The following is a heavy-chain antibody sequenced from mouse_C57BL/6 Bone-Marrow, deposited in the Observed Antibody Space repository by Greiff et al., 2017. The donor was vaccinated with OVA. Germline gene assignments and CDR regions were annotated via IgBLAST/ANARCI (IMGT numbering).Heavy chain of an antibody. Sequence: MESCKASGYTFTSYWMHWVKQRPGRGLEWIGRIDPNSGGTKYNEKFKSKATLTVDKPSSTAYMQLSSLTSEDSAVYYCARGTTVVAPGWYFDVWGTGTTVTVSS. D-gene: IGHD1-1*01. CDR3: ARGTTVVAPGWYFDV. CDR1: GYTFTSYW. V-gene: IGHV1-72*01. CDR2: IDPNSGGT. J-gene: IGHJ1*03.